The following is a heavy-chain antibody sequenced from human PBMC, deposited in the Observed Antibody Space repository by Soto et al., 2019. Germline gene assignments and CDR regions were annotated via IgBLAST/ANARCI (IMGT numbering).Heavy chain of an antibody. CDR2: IYYTGST. CDR1: GDSISTFY. Sequence: LSLTCTVSGDSISTFYWSWIRQPPGKGLEWIGYIYYTGSTNYNPSLKSRVTMSVDTSKKQFSLKLTSVNAADTAVYYCARQRGNYFDYWGQGSLVTVSS. D-gene: IGHD3-10*01. V-gene: IGHV4-59*01. CDR3: ARQRGNYFDY. J-gene: IGHJ4*02.